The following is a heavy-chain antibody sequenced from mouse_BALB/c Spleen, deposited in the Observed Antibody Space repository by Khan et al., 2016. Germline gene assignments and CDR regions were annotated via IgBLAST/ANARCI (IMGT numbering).Heavy chain of an antibody. Sequence: EVKLEESGPGLMKPSQSLSLTCTVTGYSITSDYAWNWIRQFPGNKLEWMGYISYSGSTSYNPSLKSRISITRDTSKNQFFLQLNSVATEDTATYYCAMIDYWGQGTTLTVSS. CDR1: GYSITSDYA. CDR2: ISYSGST. J-gene: IGHJ2*01. V-gene: IGHV3-2*02. CDR3: AMIDY.